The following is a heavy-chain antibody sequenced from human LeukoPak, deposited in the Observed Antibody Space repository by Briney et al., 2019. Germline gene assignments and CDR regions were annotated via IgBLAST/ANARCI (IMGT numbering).Heavy chain of an antibody. CDR2: IYPGDSDT. D-gene: IGHD5-18*01. CDR1: GYSFTSYW. CDR3: ARQPPAPYTAMVPYGAFDI. Sequence: GESLKISCKGSGYSFTSYWIGWVRQMPGKGLEWMGIIYPGDSDTRYSPSFQGHVTISADKSISTAYLQWSSLKASDTAMYYCARQPPAPYTAMVPYGAFDIWGQGTMVTVSS. V-gene: IGHV5-51*01. J-gene: IGHJ3*02.